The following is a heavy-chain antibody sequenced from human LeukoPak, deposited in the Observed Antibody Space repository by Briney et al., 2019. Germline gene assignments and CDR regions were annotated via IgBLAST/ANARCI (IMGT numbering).Heavy chain of an antibody. CDR1: GGSISSSSYY. D-gene: IGHD5-12*01. CDR3: ASYKNSGYDSSFDY. Sequence: SETLSLTCTVSGGSISSSSYYWGWIRQPPGKGLEWIGSIYYSGSTYYNPSLKSRVTISVDTSKHQFSLKLSSVTAADTAVYYCASYKNSGYDSSFDYWGQGTLVTVSS. V-gene: IGHV4-39*07. J-gene: IGHJ4*02. CDR2: IYYSGST.